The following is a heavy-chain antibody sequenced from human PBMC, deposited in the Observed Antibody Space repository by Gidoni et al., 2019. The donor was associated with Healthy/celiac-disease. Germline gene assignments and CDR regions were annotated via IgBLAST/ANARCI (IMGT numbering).Heavy chain of an antibody. V-gene: IGHV3-49*04. J-gene: IGHJ4*02. CDR2: IRSKAYGGTT. Sequence: EVQLVESGGGLVQPGRSLRLSCTASGFTFGDYAMTWVRQAPGKGLEWVNFIRSKAYGGTTEYAASVKGRFTISRDDSKNIAYLQMNSLKTEDTAVYYCTIGGYYYGSGNPNYWGQGTLVTVSS. D-gene: IGHD3-10*01. CDR1: GFTFGDYA. CDR3: TIGGYYYGSGNPNY.